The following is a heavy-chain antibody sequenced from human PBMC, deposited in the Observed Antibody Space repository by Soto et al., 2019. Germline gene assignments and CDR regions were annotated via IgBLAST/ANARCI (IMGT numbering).Heavy chain of an antibody. CDR1: GGTFSSYA. CDR3: ARDCSSTRCSFYYYYGMDV. J-gene: IGHJ6*02. D-gene: IGHD2-2*01. CDR2: IIPIFGTA. V-gene: IGHV1-69*01. Sequence: QVQLVQSGAEVKKPGSSVKVSCKASGGTFSSYAISWVRQAPGQGLEWMGGIIPIFGTANYAQKFQGRVTITADESTSTAYMELSSLRSEDTAVYYCARDCSSTRCSFYYYYGMDVWGQGTTVTVSS.